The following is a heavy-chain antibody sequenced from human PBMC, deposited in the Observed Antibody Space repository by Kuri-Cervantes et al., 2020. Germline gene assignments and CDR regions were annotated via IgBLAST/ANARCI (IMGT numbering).Heavy chain of an antibody. V-gene: IGHV4-59*01. CDR1: GGSISSYY. CDR2: IYYSGST. J-gene: IGHJ4*02. D-gene: IGHD6-19*01. CDR3: ARVGSGWYPFDY. Sequence: ESLKISCTVSGGSISSYYWSWIRQPPGKGLEWIGYIYYSGSTNYNPSLKSRVTISVDTSKNQFSLKLSSLRSEDTAVYYCARVGSGWYPFDYWGQGTLVTVSS.